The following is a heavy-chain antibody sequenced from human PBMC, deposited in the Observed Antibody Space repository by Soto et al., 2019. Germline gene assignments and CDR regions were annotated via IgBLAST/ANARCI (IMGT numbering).Heavy chain of an antibody. D-gene: IGHD2-21*02. Sequence: ASVKVSCKASGYTLTSFYMHWVRQAPGQGLEWMGMINPGGGVTSYAQKFEGRVTLTRDTSTSTVYMELRSLRFEDTALYYCARQKHIAVVTARGYFDPWGQGTLVTVSS. CDR3: ARQKHIAVVTARGYFDP. J-gene: IGHJ5*02. V-gene: IGHV1-46*01. CDR2: INPGGGVT. CDR1: GYTLTSFY.